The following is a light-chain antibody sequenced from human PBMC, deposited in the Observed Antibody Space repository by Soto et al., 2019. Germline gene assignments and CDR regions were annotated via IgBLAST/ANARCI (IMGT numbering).Light chain of an antibody. CDR1: QSVGSY. Sequence: EIVLTQSPATLSLSPGERATLSCRASQSVGSYLAWYQQKPGQAPRLLIYDASNRATGIPARFSGSGSGTDFTLPISSLEPADFAVYYCHQRSNWPPLTFGGGTTVEIK. V-gene: IGKV3-11*01. CDR3: HQRSNWPPLT. CDR2: DAS. J-gene: IGKJ4*01.